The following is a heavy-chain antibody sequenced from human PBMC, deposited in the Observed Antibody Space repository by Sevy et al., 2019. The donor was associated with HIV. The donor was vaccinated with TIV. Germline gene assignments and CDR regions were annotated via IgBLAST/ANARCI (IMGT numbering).Heavy chain of an antibody. CDR2: ISSNGGST. J-gene: IGHJ6*02. D-gene: IGHD6-13*01. Sequence: GGSLRLSCSASGFTFSSYAMHWVRQAPGKGLEYVSAISSNGGSTYYADAVKGRFTISRDNSKNTLYLQMSNLRAEDTAVYYCVNQYSSSWYFLNYYGMDVWGQGTTVTVSS. CDR1: GFTFSSYA. CDR3: VNQYSSSWYFLNYYGMDV. V-gene: IGHV3-64D*06.